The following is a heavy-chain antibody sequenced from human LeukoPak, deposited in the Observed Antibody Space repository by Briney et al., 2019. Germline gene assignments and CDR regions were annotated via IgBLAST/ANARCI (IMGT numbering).Heavy chain of an antibody. CDR1: GFTFSSYA. V-gene: IGHV3-30-3*01. J-gene: IGHJ4*02. Sequence: GRSLRLSCAASGFTFSSYAMHWVRQAPGKGLEWVAVISYDGSNKYYADSVKGRFTISRDNSKNTLYLQMNSLRAEDTAAYYCAPMTSYDSSGYYSRLWDYWGQGTLVTVSS. D-gene: IGHD3-22*01. CDR3: APMTSYDSSGYYSRLWDY. CDR2: ISYDGSNK.